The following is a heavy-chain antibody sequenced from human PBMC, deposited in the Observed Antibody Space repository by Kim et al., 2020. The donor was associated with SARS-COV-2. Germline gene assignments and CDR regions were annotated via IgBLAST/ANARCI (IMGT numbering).Heavy chain of an antibody. CDR3: ARVVSSSWSNWFDP. Sequence: AQKLKGRVTMTTDTSTSTAYMELRSLRSDDTAVYYCARVVSSSWSNWFDPWGQGTLVTVSS. D-gene: IGHD6-13*01. V-gene: IGHV1-18*01. J-gene: IGHJ5*02.